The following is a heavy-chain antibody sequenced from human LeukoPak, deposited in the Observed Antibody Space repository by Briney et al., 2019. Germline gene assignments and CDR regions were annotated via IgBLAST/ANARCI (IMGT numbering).Heavy chain of an antibody. Sequence: GASVKVSCKASGYTFTSYYMHWVRQAPGQGLEWMGWMNPNSGNTGYAQKFQGRVTMTRNTSISTAYMELSSLRSEDTAVYYCAMGSGSPPNYYGMDVWGQGTTVTVSS. CDR1: GYTFTSYY. V-gene: IGHV1-8*02. D-gene: IGHD3-10*01. J-gene: IGHJ6*02. CDR2: MNPNSGNT. CDR3: AMGSGSPPNYYGMDV.